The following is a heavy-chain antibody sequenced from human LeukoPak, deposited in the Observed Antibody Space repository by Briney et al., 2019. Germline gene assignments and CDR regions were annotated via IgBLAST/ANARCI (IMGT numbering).Heavy chain of an antibody. D-gene: IGHD3-16*02. Sequence: ASVKVSCKASGYTFTSYGISWVRQAPGQGLEWMGWISAYNGNANYAQKLQGRVTMTTDTSTSTAYMELRSLRSDDTAVYYCARVYYDYVWGSYRPLYRYYYYYMDVWGKGTTVTVSS. CDR2: ISAYNGNA. CDR3: ARVYYDYVWGSYRPLYRYYYYYMDV. J-gene: IGHJ6*03. CDR1: GYTFTSYG. V-gene: IGHV1-18*01.